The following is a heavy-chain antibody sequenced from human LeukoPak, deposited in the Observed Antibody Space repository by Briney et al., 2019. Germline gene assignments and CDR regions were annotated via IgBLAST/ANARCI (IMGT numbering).Heavy chain of an antibody. V-gene: IGHV1-24*01. Sequence: ASVKVSCKVSGYTLTELSMHWVRQAPGKGLEWMGGFDPEDGETIYAQKFQGRVTMTEETSTDTAYMELSSLRSEDTAVYYCATDLGQQLVRWFDPWGQGTLVTVSS. J-gene: IGHJ5*02. D-gene: IGHD6-13*01. CDR3: ATDLGQQLVRWFDP. CDR2: FDPEDGET. CDR1: GYTLTELS.